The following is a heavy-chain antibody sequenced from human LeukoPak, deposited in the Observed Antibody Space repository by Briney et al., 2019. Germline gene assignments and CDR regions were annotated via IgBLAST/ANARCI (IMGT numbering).Heavy chain of an antibody. CDR1: GGSISSYY. CDR3: ARRKYYYDSSGYYFYYFDY. CDR2: IYYSGST. D-gene: IGHD3-22*01. J-gene: IGHJ4*02. V-gene: IGHV4-59*08. Sequence: PSKTLSLTCTVSGGSISSYYWSWIRQPPGKGLEWIGYIYYSGSTNYNPPLKSRVTISVDTSKNQFSLKLSSVTAADTAVYYCARRKYYYDSSGYYFYYFDYWGQGTLVTVSS.